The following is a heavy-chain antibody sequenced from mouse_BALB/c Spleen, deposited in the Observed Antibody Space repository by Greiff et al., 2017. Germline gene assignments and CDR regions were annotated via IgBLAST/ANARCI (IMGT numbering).Heavy chain of an antibody. Sequence: QVHVKQSGAELAKPGASVKMSCKASGYTFTTYWMHWVKQRPGQGLEWIGYINPSTGYTEYNQKFKDKATLTADKSSSTAYMQLSSLTSEDSAVYYCARWDYYGSSYRRYYAMDYWGQGTSVTVSS. V-gene: IGHV1-7*01. CDR2: INPSTGYT. CDR3: ARWDYYGSSYRRYYAMDY. D-gene: IGHD1-1*01. CDR1: GYTFTTYW. J-gene: IGHJ4*01.